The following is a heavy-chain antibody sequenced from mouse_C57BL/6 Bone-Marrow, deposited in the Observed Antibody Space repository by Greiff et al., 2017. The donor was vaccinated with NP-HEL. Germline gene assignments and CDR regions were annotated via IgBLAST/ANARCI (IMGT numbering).Heavy chain of an antibody. CDR2: IHPNSGST. V-gene: IGHV1-64*01. J-gene: IGHJ3*01. Sequence: QVQLQQPGAELVKPGASVKLSCKASGYTFTSYWMHWVKQRPGQGLEWIGMIHPNSGSTNYNEKFKSKATLTVDKSSSTAYMQLSSLTSEDSAVFYCARGVTTVEGGPADWGQGTLVTVSA. CDR3: ARGVTTVEGGPAD. CDR1: GYTFTSYW. D-gene: IGHD1-1*01.